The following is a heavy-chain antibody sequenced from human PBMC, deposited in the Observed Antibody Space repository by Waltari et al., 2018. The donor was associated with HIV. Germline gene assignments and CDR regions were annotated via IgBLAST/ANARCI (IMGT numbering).Heavy chain of an antibody. Sequence: GFTFSSYGMHWVRQAPGKGLEWVAVIWYDGSNKYYADSVKGRVTISRDNSKNTLYLQMNSLRAEDTAVYYCARGALKGYCSGGSCFFFDYWGQGTLVTVSS. CDR2: IWYDGSNK. D-gene: IGHD2-15*01. V-gene: IGHV3-33*01. J-gene: IGHJ4*02. CDR1: GFTFSSYG. CDR3: ARGALKGYCSGGSCFFFDY.